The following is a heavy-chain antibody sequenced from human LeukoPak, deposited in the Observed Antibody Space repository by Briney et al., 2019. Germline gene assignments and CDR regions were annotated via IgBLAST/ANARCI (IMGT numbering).Heavy chain of an antibody. CDR1: GFTFDNYG. Sequence: GGSLRLSCAASGFTFDNYGMSWVRQAPGKGLEWVSGINWNGGSTGYGGSVKGRFTISRDNAKNSLYLQMNSLRGEDTALYYCARDGGSYSDYWGQGTLVTVSS. V-gene: IGHV3-20*04. CDR3: ARDGGSYSDY. D-gene: IGHD1-26*01. CDR2: INWNGGST. J-gene: IGHJ4*02.